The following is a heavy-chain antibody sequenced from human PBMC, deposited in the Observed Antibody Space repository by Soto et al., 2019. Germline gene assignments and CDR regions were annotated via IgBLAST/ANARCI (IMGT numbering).Heavy chain of an antibody. V-gene: IGHV3-48*03. CDR2: ISSSGSTI. CDR3: ARERRWLQPFDY. J-gene: IGHJ4*02. CDR1: GFTFSSYE. D-gene: IGHD5-12*01. Sequence: PGGSLRLSCAASGFTFSSYEMNWVRQAPGKGLEWVSYISSSGSTIYYADSVKGRFTISRDNAKNSLYLQMNSLRAEDTAVYYCARERRWLQPFDYWGQGTLVTVSS.